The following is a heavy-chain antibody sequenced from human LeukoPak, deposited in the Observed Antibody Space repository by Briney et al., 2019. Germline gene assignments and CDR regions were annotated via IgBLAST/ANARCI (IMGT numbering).Heavy chain of an antibody. CDR2: INPNSGGT. V-gene: IGHV1-2*02. J-gene: IGHJ4*02. D-gene: IGHD3-22*01. CDR3: ARDYHDSSGYYYVFDY. CDR1: GYTLTELS. Sequence: ASVKVSCKVSGYTLTELSMHWVRQAPGQGLEWMGWINPNSGGTNYAQKFQGRVTMTRDTSISTAYMELSRLRSDDTAVYYCARDYHDSSGYYYVFDYWGQGTLVTVSS.